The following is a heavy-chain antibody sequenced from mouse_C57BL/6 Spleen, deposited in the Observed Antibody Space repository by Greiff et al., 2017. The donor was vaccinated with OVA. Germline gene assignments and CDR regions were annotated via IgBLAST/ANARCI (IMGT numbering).Heavy chain of an antibody. CDR1: GFSLTSYG. D-gene: IGHD1-1*01. Sequence: QVQLKQSGPGLVQPSQSLSITCTVSGFSLTSYGVHWVRQSPGKGLEWLGVIWSGGSTDYNAAFMSRLSITKDNSKSQVFFNMNSLQADDTAIYYGGTMTPVLARGAMDYWGQGTSGTVSA. V-gene: IGHV2-5*01. CDR3: GTMTPVLARGAMDY. J-gene: IGHJ4*01. CDR2: IWSGGST.